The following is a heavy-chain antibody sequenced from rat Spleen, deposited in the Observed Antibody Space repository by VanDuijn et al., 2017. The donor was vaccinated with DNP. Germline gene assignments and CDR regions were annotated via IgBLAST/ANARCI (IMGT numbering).Heavy chain of an antibody. CDR3: ARAKYSSHYWYFDF. Sequence: EVQLVESGGGLVQPGRSLKLSCAASGFTFSNYDMAWVRQAPTKGLEWVASITSSGGSTYYPDSVKGRCTISSDNAKNTLYLQMNSLRSEDTATYYCARAKYSSHYWYFDFWGPGTMVTVSS. CDR1: GFTFSNYD. D-gene: IGHD1-2*01. J-gene: IGHJ1*01. CDR2: ITSSGGST. V-gene: IGHV5S13*01.